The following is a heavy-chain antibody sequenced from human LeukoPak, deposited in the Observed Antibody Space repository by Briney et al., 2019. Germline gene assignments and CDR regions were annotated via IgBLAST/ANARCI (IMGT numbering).Heavy chain of an antibody. Sequence: GGSLRLSCAASGFTFSDYDMHWVRQATGKGLEWVSAIGTAGDTYYTGSVKGRFTISRENAQNSLYLQMNSLRAGDTAVYYCARVAKERVGGVYYFDYWGQGTLVTVSS. J-gene: IGHJ4*02. V-gene: IGHV3-13*01. CDR3: ARVAKERVGGVYYFDY. CDR1: GFTFSDYD. D-gene: IGHD1-1*01. CDR2: IGTAGDT.